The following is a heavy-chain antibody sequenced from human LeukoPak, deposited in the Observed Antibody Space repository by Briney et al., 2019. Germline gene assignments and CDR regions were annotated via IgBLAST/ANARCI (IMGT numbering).Heavy chain of an antibody. CDR2: IYDSGST. D-gene: IGHD3-22*01. CDR3: AIGSRAYDSRGYLHY. J-gene: IGHJ4*02. V-gene: IGHV4-59*01. Sequence: SETLSLTCTASGGSTSSYYWTWIRQPPGKGLEWIGNIYDSGSTNYNPSLKSRVTISVDTSKNQFSLKLSSVTAADSAVYYCAIGSRAYDSRGYLHYWGQGTLVTVSS. CDR1: GGSTSSYY.